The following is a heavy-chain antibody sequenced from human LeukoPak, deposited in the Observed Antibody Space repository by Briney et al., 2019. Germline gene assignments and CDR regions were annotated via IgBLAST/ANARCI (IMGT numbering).Heavy chain of an antibody. CDR1: GGSISRYY. V-gene: IGHV4-34*01. CDR2: INHSGST. CDR3: ARLPIRGKTYYGDYLGDY. J-gene: IGHJ4*02. Sequence: SETLSLTCSVSGGSISRYYWSWIRQPPGKGLEWIGEINHSGSTNYNPSLKSRVTISVDTSKNQFSLKLSSVTAADTAVYYCARLPIRGKTYYGDYLGDYWGQGTLVTVSS. D-gene: IGHD4-17*01.